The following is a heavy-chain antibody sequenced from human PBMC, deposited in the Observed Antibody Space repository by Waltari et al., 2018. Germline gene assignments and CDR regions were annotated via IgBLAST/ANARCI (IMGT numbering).Heavy chain of an antibody. D-gene: IGHD3-9*01. V-gene: IGHV4-39*01. CDR1: GGSISSESYY. J-gene: IGHJ5*02. Sequence: QLQLQESGPGLVKPSETLSLTCTVSGGSISSESYYWGWIRQPPGKGLEWIGIISYSGRTYYNPSLKSRVTISVDTSKNQFSLKLSSVTAADTAVYYCVRLSYHIVTGYGWFDPWGLGTLVTVSS. CDR2: ISYSGRT. CDR3: VRLSYHIVTGYGWFDP.